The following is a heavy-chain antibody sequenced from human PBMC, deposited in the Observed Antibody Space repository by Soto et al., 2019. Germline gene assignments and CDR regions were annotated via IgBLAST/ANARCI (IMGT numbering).Heavy chain of an antibody. J-gene: IGHJ6*02. Sequence: SETLSLTCTVSGGSISSSSYYWGWIRQPPGKGLEWIGSIYYSGSTYYNPSLKSRVTISVDTSKNQFSLKLSSVTAADTAVYYCARSASSRRYFHGMDVWGPGTTLTVSS. D-gene: IGHD6-13*01. CDR3: ARSASSRRYFHGMDV. V-gene: IGHV4-39*01. CDR1: GGSISSSSYY. CDR2: IYYSGST.